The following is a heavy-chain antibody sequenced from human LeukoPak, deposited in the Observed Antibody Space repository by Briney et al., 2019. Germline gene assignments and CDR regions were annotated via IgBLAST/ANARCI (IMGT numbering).Heavy chain of an antibody. CDR2: IYYSGST. Sequence: SETLSLTCTVSGGSVSSGSYYWSWIRQPPGKGLEWIGYIYYSGSTNYNPSLKSRVTISVDTSKNQFSLKLSSVTAADTAVYYCARDSVAGTGVSYYFDYWGQGTLVTVSS. CDR1: GGSVSSGSYY. V-gene: IGHV4-61*01. CDR3: ARDSVAGTGVSYYFDY. D-gene: IGHD6-19*01. J-gene: IGHJ4*02.